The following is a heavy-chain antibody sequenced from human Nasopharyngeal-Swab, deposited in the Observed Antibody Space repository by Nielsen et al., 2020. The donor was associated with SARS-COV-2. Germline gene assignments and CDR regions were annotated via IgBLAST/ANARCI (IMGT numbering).Heavy chain of an antibody. V-gene: IGHV3-11*01. D-gene: IGHD4-23*01. CDR3: AGGNSADH. Sequence: GESLKISCEASGFTFSDFYMSWIRQAPGKGPEWVSYISSGGSTTYYADSVKGRFTISRDNAKNSLYLQMNSLRAEDTAVYYCAGGNSADHWGQGTLVTVSS. J-gene: IGHJ4*02. CDR1: GFTFSDFY. CDR2: ISSGGSTT.